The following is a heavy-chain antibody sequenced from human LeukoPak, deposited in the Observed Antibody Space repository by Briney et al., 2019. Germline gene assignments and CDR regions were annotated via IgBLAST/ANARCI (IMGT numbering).Heavy chain of an antibody. Sequence: ASVKVSCKASGYTFTSYAMHWVRQAPGQRLEWMGWINAGNGNTKYSQEFQGRVTITRDTSASTAYMELSSLRSEDMAVYYCAREAAMWGYYYYMDVWGKGTTVTISS. V-gene: IGHV1-3*03. J-gene: IGHJ6*03. CDR3: AREAAMWGYYYYMDV. D-gene: IGHD2-2*01. CDR1: GYTFTSYA. CDR2: INAGNGNT.